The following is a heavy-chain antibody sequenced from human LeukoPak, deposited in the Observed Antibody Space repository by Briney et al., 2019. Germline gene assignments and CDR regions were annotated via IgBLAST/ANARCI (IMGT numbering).Heavy chain of an antibody. Sequence: PGGSLRLSCAASGFTVSTYSMSWVRQAPGKGLEWVATFSSGGRTSYADSVKGRFTISRDTSQNTVFLQMNSLGDEDTALYYCASILYGWGQGTLVTVSS. CDR2: FSSGGRT. V-gene: IGHV3-53*01. J-gene: IGHJ4*02. CDR3: ASILYG. D-gene: IGHD2-2*02. CDR1: GFTVSTYS.